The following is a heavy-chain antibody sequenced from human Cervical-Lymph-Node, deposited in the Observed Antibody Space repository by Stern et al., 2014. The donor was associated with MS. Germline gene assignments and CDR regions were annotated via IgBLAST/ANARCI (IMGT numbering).Heavy chain of an antibody. D-gene: IGHD2-8*02. CDR2: VYYSGAT. J-gene: IGHJ4*02. Sequence: QLVESGPGLVKPSETLSLTCAVSGDSISSYTHYWAWIRQPPGKGLEWIGSVYYSGATYYNTYLKSPVTISVDPSKNHFPLGLTSVTAADTAVYYCAKHACTGAACPFDLWGQGTLVTVSS. V-gene: IGHV4-39*01. CDR3: AKHACTGAACPFDL. CDR1: GDSISSYTHY.